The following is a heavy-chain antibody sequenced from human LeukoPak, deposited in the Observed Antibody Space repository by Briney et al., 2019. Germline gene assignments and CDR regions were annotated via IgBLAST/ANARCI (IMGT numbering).Heavy chain of an antibody. J-gene: IGHJ1*01. Sequence: SETLSLTCTVYGGSISSSIYYWGWIRQPPGKGLEWIGSIYYSGSTYYNPSLKSRVTISVDTSKNQFSLKLSPVTAADTAVYYCARRSGSGWSRAEYFQHWGQGTLVTVSS. V-gene: IGHV4-39*01. CDR1: GGSISSSIYY. CDR3: ARRSGSGWSRAEYFQH. CDR2: IYYSGST. D-gene: IGHD6-19*01.